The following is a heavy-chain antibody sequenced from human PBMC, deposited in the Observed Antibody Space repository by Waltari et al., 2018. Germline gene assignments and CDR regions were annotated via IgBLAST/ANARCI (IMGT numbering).Heavy chain of an antibody. Sequence: QVQLVQSGAEMRKPGTSVKVPCRTSGYTFTDYYIHWLRQAPGHGLEWMGWVNPSTGGTNYAQKFRDRVAMTRHTSINTASMELNRLRLDDTAVYFCARAILRFLKPIDSWGQGTLVTVSS. D-gene: IGHD3-3*01. CDR1: GYTFTDYY. CDR2: VNPSTGGT. V-gene: IGHV1-2*02. CDR3: ARAILRFLKPIDS. J-gene: IGHJ4*02.